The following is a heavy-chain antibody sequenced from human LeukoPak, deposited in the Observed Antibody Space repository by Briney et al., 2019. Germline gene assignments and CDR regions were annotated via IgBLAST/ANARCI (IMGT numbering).Heavy chain of an antibody. V-gene: IGHV4-59*08. CDR3: ARSFTDNFFFEN. Sequence: SETLSLTCTVSGSSISSYYWSWIRQPPGKGLEWIGYIYYSGSTNYNPSLKSRVTISVDTSKNQFFLDLTSVTAADTAVYYCARSFTDNFFFENWGQGTLVTVSS. J-gene: IGHJ4*02. CDR1: GSSISSYY. CDR2: IYYSGST. D-gene: IGHD1-1*01.